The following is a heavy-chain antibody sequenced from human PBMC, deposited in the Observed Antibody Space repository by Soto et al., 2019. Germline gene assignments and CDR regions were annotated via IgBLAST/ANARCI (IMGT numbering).Heavy chain of an antibody. CDR1: GCFVNSDTQS. CDR2: IYSGGST. CDR3: ARFVRSCSEPTCSTRADV. V-gene: IGHV4-61*01. J-gene: IGHJ6*02. Sequence: AETMSLTCIVSGCFVNSDTQSWTWIGQNPGKGLEWIGCIYSGGSTKKPSLRSRVTMSGDTSKNQFSLKLRSVIVAHPDVYHCARFVRSCSEPTCSTRADVWGQGITV. D-gene: IGHD2-15*01.